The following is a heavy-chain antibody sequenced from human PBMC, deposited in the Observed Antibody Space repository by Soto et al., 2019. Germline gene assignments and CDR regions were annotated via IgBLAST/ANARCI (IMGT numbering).Heavy chain of an antibody. CDR2: TYYRSKWYN. D-gene: IGHD3-3*01. Sequence: SHTVSRTGAICGGNVCRNSAASNCLRKSPSRGLEWLGRTYYRSKWYNDYAVSVKSRITINPDTSKNQFSLQLNSVTPEDTAVYYCAKAPLRFLEWSPADSRGQGPLGTVSS. V-gene: IGHV6-1*01. CDR1: GGNVCRNSAA. CDR3: AKAPLRFLEWSPADS. J-gene: IGHJ4*02.